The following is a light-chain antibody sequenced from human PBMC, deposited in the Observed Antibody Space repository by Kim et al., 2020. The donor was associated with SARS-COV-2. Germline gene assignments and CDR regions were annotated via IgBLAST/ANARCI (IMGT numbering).Light chain of an antibody. CDR1: SNEVGSQG. CDR3: SAWDSSLSAWV. CDR2: RNN. Sequence: QTATLTCTGNSNEVGSQGAAWLQQHQGHPPKLLSYRNNNRPSGISERLSASRSGNTASLTITGLQPEDEADYYCSAWDSSLSAWVFGGGTQLTVL. J-gene: IGLJ3*02. V-gene: IGLV10-54*01.